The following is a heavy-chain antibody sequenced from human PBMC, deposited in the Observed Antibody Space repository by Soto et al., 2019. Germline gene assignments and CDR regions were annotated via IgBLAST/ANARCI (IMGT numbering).Heavy chain of an antibody. CDR3: ATHNWDLDP. Sequence: SETLSLTCAVPGGSISSGGYSWSWIRQPPGKGLEWIAYIYHSGSTYYNPSLKSRVTISVDRSKNQFSLKLSSVTAADTAVYYCATHNWDLDPWGQGTLVTVSS. J-gene: IGHJ1*01. V-gene: IGHV4-30-2*01. D-gene: IGHD1-7*01. CDR1: GGSISSGGYS. CDR2: IYHSGST.